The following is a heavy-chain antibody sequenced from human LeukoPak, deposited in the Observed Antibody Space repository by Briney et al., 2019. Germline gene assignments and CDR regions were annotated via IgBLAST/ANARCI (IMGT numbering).Heavy chain of an antibody. CDR2: ISHDGSNK. D-gene: IGHD4-11*01. CDR1: GFTFSSYG. J-gene: IGHJ6*02. V-gene: IGHV3-30*18. Sequence: PGRSLRLSCAASGFTFSSYGMHWVRQAPGKGLEWVAVISHDGSNKYYADSVKGRFTISRDNSKNTLYLQMNSLRAEDTAVYYCAKARAKDRATVSDFRKSYYYYGMDVWGQGTTVTVSS. CDR3: AKARAKDRATVSDFRKSYYYYGMDV.